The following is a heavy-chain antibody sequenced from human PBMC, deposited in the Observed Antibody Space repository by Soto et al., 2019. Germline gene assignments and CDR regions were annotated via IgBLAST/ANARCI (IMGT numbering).Heavy chain of an antibody. CDR3: AREPKYSSGWSSPYYYCYGMDV. CDR2: INYSGST. D-gene: IGHD6-19*01. V-gene: IGHV4-34*01. Sequence: PSETLSLTCAVYGGSFSGYYWSWIRQPPGKGLGWIGEINYSGSTNYNPSLQSRVTISVDTSKNPVSLKLRSFTAADPAVYYCAREPKYSSGWSSPYYYCYGMDVWGQGTTVTVSS. CDR1: GGSFSGYY. J-gene: IGHJ6*02.